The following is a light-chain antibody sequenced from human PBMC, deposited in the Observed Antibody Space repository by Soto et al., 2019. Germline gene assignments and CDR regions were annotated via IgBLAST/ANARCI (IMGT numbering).Light chain of an antibody. CDR2: DAS. CDR1: QSISTW. V-gene: IGKV1-5*01. J-gene: IGKJ1*01. Sequence: DIQMTQSPSTLSGSVGDRVTITCRASQSISTWLAWYQQKPGKAPELLIYDASSLQGGVPSRFSGSGSGTEFTLTISSLQPDDFATYYCQQYHNYWTFGQGSKADIK. CDR3: QQYHNYWT.